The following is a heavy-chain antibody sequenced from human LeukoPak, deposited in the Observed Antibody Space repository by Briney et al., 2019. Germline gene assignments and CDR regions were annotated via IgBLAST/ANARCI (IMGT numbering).Heavy chain of an antibody. D-gene: IGHD3-22*01. J-gene: IGHJ4*02. V-gene: IGHV4-38-2*02. CDR3: ARLGYYYDSSGYQETDY. Sequence: SETLSLTCTVSGYSISSGYFWGWMRQPPGKGLEWIGSIYQSETAHYNPSLKSRVTISVDTSKNQFSLKLSSVTAADTAVYYCARLGYYYDSSGYQETDYWGQGTLVTVSS. CDR1: GYSISSGYF. CDR2: IYQSETA.